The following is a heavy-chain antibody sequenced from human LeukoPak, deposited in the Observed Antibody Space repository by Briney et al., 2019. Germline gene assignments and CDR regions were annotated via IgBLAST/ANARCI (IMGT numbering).Heavy chain of an antibody. V-gene: IGHV4-39*01. CDR3: ARSNYAYTYYYYYMDV. J-gene: IGHJ6*03. CDR2: IYNSGST. D-gene: IGHD5-24*01. CDR1: GGSISSSSYY. Sequence: SETLSLTCTVSGGSISSSSYYWGWIRQPPGKGLERIRSIYNSGSTYYNPSVKSRVTISVDTSKNQFSLKLSSVTAADTAVYYCARSNYAYTYYYYYMDVWGKGTTVTVSS.